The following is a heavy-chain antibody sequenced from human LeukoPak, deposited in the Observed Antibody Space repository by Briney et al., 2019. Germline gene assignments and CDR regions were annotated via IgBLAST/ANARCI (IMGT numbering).Heavy chain of an antibody. CDR2: ITRGSIYT. V-gene: IGHV3-21*01. CDR3: ARGRIAVAGTYIPSNWGPQLYYMDV. J-gene: IGHJ6*03. Sequence: PGGSLRLSCAASGFTFSNYNMNWVRQTPGKGLEWVSSITRGSIYTFYADSVKGRFTISRDNAKNSLYLQMNSLRAEDTAVYYCARGRIAVAGTYIPSNWGPQLYYMDVWGKGTTVTVSS. D-gene: IGHD6-19*01. CDR1: GFTFSNYN.